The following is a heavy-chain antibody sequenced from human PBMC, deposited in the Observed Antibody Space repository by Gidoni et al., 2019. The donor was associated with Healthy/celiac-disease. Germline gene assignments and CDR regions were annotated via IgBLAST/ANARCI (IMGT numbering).Heavy chain of an antibody. J-gene: IGHJ4*02. CDR2: ISSSGSTI. CDR1: GFTFSSYE. V-gene: IGHV3-48*03. Sequence: EVQLVESGGGLVQPGGSLRLSCAASGFTFSSYEMNWVRQAPGKGLGGVSYISSSGSTIYYADSVKGRFTISRDNAKNSLYLQMNSLRAEDTAVYYCARDPDYYDSSGADYWGQGTLVTVSS. D-gene: IGHD3-22*01. CDR3: ARDPDYYDSSGADY.